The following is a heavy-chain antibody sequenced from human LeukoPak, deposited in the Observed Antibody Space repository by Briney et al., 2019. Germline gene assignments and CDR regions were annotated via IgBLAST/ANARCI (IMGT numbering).Heavy chain of an antibody. CDR1: GYTFTAYF. Sequence: ASVKVSCRTSGYTFTAYFMHWVRQAPGQGLERMGWIYPNSGGTKYAQKFQGRVTMTRDTSISTIYMELSSLRSDDTAVYYCARFSGSSNFDYWGQGTLVTVSS. J-gene: IGHJ4*02. CDR3: ARFSGSSNFDY. D-gene: IGHD1-26*01. CDR2: IYPNSGGT. V-gene: IGHV1-2*02.